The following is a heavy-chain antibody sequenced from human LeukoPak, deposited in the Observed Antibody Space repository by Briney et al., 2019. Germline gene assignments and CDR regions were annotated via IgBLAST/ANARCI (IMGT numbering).Heavy chain of an antibody. CDR1: GFTFSSYA. J-gene: IGHJ5*02. V-gene: IGHV3-23*01. D-gene: IGHD4-17*01. Sequence: PGGSLRLSCAASGFTFSSYAMSWVRQVPGKGLEWVSAISGSGGSTYYADSVKGRFTISRDNSKNTLYLQMNSPRPEDTAIYYCAKDRGDYTNWFDPWGQGTLVTVSS. CDR3: AKDRGDYTNWFDP. CDR2: ISGSGGST.